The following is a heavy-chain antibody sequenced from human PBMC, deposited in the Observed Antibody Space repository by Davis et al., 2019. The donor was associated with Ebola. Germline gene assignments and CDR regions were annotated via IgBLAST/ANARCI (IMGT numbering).Heavy chain of an antibody. D-gene: IGHD3-22*01. V-gene: IGHV4-39*07. Sequence: PSETLSLTCTASGGSISSSSYYWGWIRQPPGKGLEWIGEINHSGSTNYNPSLKSRVTISVDTSKNQFSLKLSSVTAADTAVYYCAREPVYDSSGYYLDYWGQGTLVTVSS. CDR1: GGSISSSSYY. J-gene: IGHJ4*02. CDR3: AREPVYDSSGYYLDY. CDR2: INHSGST.